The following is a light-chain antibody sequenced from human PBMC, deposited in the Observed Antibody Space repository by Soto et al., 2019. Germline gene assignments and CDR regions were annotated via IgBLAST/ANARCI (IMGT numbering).Light chain of an antibody. CDR1: HSVGTN. Sequence: EIVMTQSPATLSVSPGERATLSCRASHSVGTNLAWYQQKPGQAPRLLIYGASTRATDIPARFSGSGSVTDFTLTISSLQSEDFAFYYCQQYTNWPPMYSFGQGTKLEIK. J-gene: IGKJ2*03. V-gene: IGKV3-15*01. CDR3: QQYTNWPPMYS. CDR2: GAS.